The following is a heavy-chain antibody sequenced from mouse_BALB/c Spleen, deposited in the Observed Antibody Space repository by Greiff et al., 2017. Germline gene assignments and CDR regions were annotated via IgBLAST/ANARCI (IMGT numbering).Heavy chain of an antibody. V-gene: IGHV1-69*02. J-gene: IGHJ3*01. D-gene: IGHD1-2*01. CDR3: TRDGTTSTRTWFAD. Sequence: QVQLQQPGAELVRPGASVKLSCKASGYTFTSYWINWVKQRPGQGLEWIGNIYPSDSYTNYNQKFKDKATLTVDKSSSTAYMQLSSPTSEDSAVYYCTRDGTTSTRTWFADWGQGTLVTVSA. CDR2: IYPSDSYT. CDR1: GYTFTSYW.